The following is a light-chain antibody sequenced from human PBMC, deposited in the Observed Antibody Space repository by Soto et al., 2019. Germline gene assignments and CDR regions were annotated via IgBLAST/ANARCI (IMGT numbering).Light chain of an antibody. Sequence: DIHCTQTPTSLSSGLLDRVTITCRDSQAITNNLAWYQQKPGNHTRLLIYEESTLHSGVTSRFSGRKVGTQFILTIDSLQPQDFATYYCQQVKSYPRTFGGGSMVDI. J-gene: IGKJ4*01. CDR1: QAITNN. CDR2: EES. V-gene: IGKV1-9*01. CDR3: QQVKSYPRT.